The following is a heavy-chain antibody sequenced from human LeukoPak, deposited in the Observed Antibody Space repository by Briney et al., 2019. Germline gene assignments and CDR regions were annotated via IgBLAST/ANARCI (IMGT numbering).Heavy chain of an antibody. D-gene: IGHD2-2*01. V-gene: IGHV3-9*01. CDR3: AKDLYQGCLDTSCSEPSHYYGMDV. J-gene: IGHJ6*02. Sequence: GGSLRLSCAASGFTFSSYAMSWVRQAPGKGLGWVSGIGWNSGSIGYADSVKGRFTISRDNAKNSLYLQMNSLRPEDTALYYCAKDLYQGCLDTSCSEPSHYYGMDVWGQGTTVTVSS. CDR1: GFTFSSYA. CDR2: IGWNSGSI.